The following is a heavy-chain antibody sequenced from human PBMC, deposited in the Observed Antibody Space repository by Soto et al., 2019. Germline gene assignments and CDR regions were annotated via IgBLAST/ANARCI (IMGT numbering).Heavy chain of an antibody. CDR2: IKTRGGGGTA. Sequence: EVQLVESGGGLVKPGGSLRLSCAASGFTFSNAWMNWVRQAPGKGLEWVGRIKTRGGGGTADYAAPVQGRFSISRDESSDTLYLQMNSLKTEDTAVYFCTTDEGGTRFWGQGTLVTVSS. V-gene: IGHV3-15*07. CDR3: TTDEGGTRF. CDR1: GFTFSNAW. D-gene: IGHD1-26*01. J-gene: IGHJ4*02.